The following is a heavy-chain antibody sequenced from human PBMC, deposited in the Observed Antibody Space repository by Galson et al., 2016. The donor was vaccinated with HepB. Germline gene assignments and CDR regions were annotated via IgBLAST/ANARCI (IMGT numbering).Heavy chain of an antibody. Sequence: SVKVSCKASGYTFTGRYIYWVRQAPGQGLEWMGWVNPKNGSTYYKQKFQGRVTMTRDTSINTAYRELSRLTSDDTAVYFCGRGYYGMDVWGQGTTVTVSS. CDR2: VNPKNGST. CDR1: GYTFTGRY. V-gene: IGHV1-2*02. CDR3: GRGYYGMDV. J-gene: IGHJ6*02.